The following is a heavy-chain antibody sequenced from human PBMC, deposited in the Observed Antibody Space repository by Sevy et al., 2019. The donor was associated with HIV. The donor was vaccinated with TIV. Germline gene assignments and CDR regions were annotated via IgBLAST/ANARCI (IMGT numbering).Heavy chain of an antibody. CDR2: MNPNSGNT. D-gene: IGHD1-26*01. CDR3: ATCSGNYYGDYYYYGLDV. CDR1: GYTFTSYD. J-gene: IGHJ6*02. Sequence: ASVKVSCKASGYTFTSYDINWVRQATGQGLEWMGWMNPNSGNTGYAQKFQGRVTMTRNTSITTAYMELSGLRSEDTAVYYCATCSGNYYGDYYYYGLDVWGQGTTVTVSS. V-gene: IGHV1-8*01.